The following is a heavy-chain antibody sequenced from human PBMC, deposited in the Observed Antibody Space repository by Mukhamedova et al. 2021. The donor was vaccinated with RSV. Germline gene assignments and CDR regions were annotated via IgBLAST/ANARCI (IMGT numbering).Heavy chain of an antibody. Sequence: GKGLEWIGSINYSGSTYYNPSLKSRVTISVDTSKNQFSLKLSSVTAADTAVYYCARGIAVAGTDYWGQGTLVTVSS. D-gene: IGHD6-19*01. CDR2: INYSGST. J-gene: IGHJ4*02. V-gene: IGHV4-39*07. CDR3: ARGIAVAGTDY.